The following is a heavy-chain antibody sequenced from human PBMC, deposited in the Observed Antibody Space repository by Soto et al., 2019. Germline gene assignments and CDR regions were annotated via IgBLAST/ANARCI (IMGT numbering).Heavy chain of an antibody. CDR2: IYHSGST. J-gene: IGHJ4*02. D-gene: IGHD3-16*02. CDR1: GGSISSGGYS. CDR3: ARGITFGGVIVAPYFDY. Sequence: SETLSLTCAVSGGSISSGGYSWSWIRQPPGKGLEWIGYIYHSGSTYYNPSLKSRVTISVDRSKNQFSLKLSSVTAADTAVYYCARGITFGGVIVAPYFDYWGQGTLVTVSS. V-gene: IGHV4-30-2*01.